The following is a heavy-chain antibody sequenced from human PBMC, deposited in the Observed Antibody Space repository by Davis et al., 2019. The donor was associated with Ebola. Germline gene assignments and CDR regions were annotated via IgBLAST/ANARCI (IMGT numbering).Heavy chain of an antibody. D-gene: IGHD4-11*01. CDR2: ISGSGGST. CDR1: GFTFSNAW. CDR3: ARGLQWADP. Sequence: PGGSLRLSCAASGFTFSNAWMSWVRQAPGKGLEWVSAISGSGGSTYYADSVKGRFTISRDNSKNTLYLQMNSLRAEDTAVYYCARGLQWADPWGQGTLVTVSS. J-gene: IGHJ5*02. V-gene: IGHV3-23*01.